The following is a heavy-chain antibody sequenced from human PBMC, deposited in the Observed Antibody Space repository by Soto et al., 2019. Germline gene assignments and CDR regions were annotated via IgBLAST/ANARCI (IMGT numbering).Heavy chain of an antibody. CDR3: ARLVVVSPVAHD. D-gene: IGHD2-21*01. CDR1: GGAINTNNHY. CDR2: SFYDGST. V-gene: IGHV4-39*01. J-gene: IGHJ4*02. Sequence: SETLSLTCIASGGAINTNNHYPCRVNRAPCKGLAWNGNSFYDGSTYYSRSIKSRVTNSVATSRTQFSLKLKSVTAAYMGVYYCARLVVVSPVAHDWGQGTLVTVS.